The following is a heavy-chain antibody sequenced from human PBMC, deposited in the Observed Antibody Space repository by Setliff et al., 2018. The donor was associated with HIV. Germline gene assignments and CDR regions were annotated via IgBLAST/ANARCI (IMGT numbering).Heavy chain of an antibody. CDR1: GYIFSAYY. V-gene: IGHV1-2*02. CDR2: INYNNGDT. J-gene: IGHJ4*02. D-gene: IGHD1-1*01. CDR3: ALANIVSTARWNH. Sequence: ASVKVSCKTSGYIFSAYYVHWLRRAPGQGLEWMGWINYNNGDTKYAERFQGRVTMTRDTSISTVYMDLNRLTSDDTAVYYCALANIVSTARWNHWGRGTLVTAPQ.